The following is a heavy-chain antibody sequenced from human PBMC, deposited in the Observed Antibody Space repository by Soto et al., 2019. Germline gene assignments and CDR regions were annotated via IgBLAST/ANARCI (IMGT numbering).Heavy chain of an antibody. V-gene: IGHV1-18*01. CDR3: ARGRTWGARDFDY. CDR2: ISAYNGHT. J-gene: IGHJ4*02. Sequence: QVQLVQSGGEVKRPGASVRVSCKASGYTFNSYGISWVRQAPGQGLEWMGWISAYNGHTDYARKFQGRVAMTTDISTNTVSMELRGLRSDDTAVYYCARGRTWGARDFDYWGQGTLVIVSS. CDR1: GYTFNSYG. D-gene: IGHD3-16*01.